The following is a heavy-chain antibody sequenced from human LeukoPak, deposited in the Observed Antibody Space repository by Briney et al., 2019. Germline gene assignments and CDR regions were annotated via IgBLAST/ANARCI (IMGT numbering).Heavy chain of an antibody. J-gene: IGHJ5*02. CDR3: ATDLFA. CDR1: GFPFSHAW. V-gene: IGHV3-15*01. Sequence: GGSLRLSCAASGFPFSHAWMSWVRQAPGKGLEWVGRIKSKTDGGTTDYGAPVKGRFTLSRDDSKNMVYLQMNSLKTEDTAVYYCATDLFAWGQGTLATVSS. D-gene: IGHD3-16*01. CDR2: IKSKTDGGTT.